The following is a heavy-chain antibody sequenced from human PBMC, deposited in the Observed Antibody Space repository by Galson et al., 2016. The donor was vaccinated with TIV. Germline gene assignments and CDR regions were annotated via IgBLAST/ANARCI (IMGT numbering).Heavy chain of an antibody. Sequence: SLRLSCAVSGFTFSSYTMNWVRQAPGKGLEWVSSIGGSGDRKFYAGSVKGRFTISKDFAKNTLYLQMNTLRAEDTAIYYCAKGYRGPAAETDYFDYWGQGTLVTVSS. CDR3: AKGYRGPAAETDYFDY. J-gene: IGHJ4*02. D-gene: IGHD6-13*01. V-gene: IGHV3-23*01. CDR1: GFTFSSYT. CDR2: IGGSGDRK.